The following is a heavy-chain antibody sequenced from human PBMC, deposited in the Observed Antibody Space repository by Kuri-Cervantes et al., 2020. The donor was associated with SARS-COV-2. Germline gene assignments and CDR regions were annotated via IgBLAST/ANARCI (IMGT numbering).Heavy chain of an antibody. CDR2: INHGGST. Sequence: GSLRLSCAVYGGSFSDYAWTWIRQTPGKGLEWIGQINHGGSTSYNPSLKSRVTISVDTSKKQFSLKLTSVTVADTAVYYCARGSPGYWGQGTLVTVSS. V-gene: IGHV4-34*01. CDR1: GGSFSDYA. CDR3: ARGSPGY. J-gene: IGHJ4*02.